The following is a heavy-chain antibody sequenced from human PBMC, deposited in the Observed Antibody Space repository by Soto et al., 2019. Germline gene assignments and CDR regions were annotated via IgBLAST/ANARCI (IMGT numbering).Heavy chain of an antibody. CDR2: IIPILGIA. CDR3: ARVTRGSYHYYYGMDV. D-gene: IGHD1-26*01. V-gene: IGHV1-69*02. Sequence: QVQLVQSGAEVKKPGSSVKDSCKASGGTFSSYTISWVRQAPGQGLEWMGRIIPILGIANYAQKFQGRVTITADKSTSTAYMELSSLRSEDTAVYYRARVTRGSYHYYYGMDVWGQGTTVTVSS. J-gene: IGHJ6*02. CDR1: GGTFSSYT.